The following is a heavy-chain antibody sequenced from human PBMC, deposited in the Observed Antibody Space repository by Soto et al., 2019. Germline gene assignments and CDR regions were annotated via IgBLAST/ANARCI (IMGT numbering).Heavy chain of an antibody. CDR2: IYYSGST. CDR3: ARGGYYDILTGYYDY. D-gene: IGHD3-9*01. Sequence: LSLTCTVSGGSVSSGSYYWSWIRQPPGKGLEWIGYIYYSGSTNYNPSLKSRVTISVDTSKNQFSLKLSSVTAADTAVYYCARGGYYDILTGYYDYWGQGTLVTVSS. CDR1: GGSVSSGSYY. J-gene: IGHJ4*02. V-gene: IGHV4-61*01.